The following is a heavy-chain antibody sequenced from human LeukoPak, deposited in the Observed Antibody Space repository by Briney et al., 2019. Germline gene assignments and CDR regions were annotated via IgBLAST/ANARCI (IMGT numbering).Heavy chain of an antibody. Sequence: PGGSLRLSCAASRFTFSSYSMNWVRQAPGKGLEWVSYISSSSSTIYYADSVKGRFTISRDNAKNSLYLQMNSLRAEDTAVYYCARVPDYYDSSGFPFWGQGTLVTVSS. CDR3: ARVPDYYDSSGFPF. CDR1: RFTFSSYS. CDR2: ISSSSSTI. V-gene: IGHV3-48*04. D-gene: IGHD3-22*01. J-gene: IGHJ4*02.